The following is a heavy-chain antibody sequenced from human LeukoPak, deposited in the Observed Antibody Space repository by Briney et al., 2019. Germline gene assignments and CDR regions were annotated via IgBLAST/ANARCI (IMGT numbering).Heavy chain of an antibody. D-gene: IGHD1-7*01. Sequence: GASVKVSRKASGYTFTSYYMHWVRQAPGQGLEWMGIINPSGGSTSYAQKFQGRVTMTRDTSTSAAYMELNSLRSEDTAVYYCARIPDEGTTIDYWGQGTLVTVSS. CDR3: ARIPDEGTTIDY. CDR1: GYTFTSYY. CDR2: INPSGGST. J-gene: IGHJ4*02. V-gene: IGHV1-46*01.